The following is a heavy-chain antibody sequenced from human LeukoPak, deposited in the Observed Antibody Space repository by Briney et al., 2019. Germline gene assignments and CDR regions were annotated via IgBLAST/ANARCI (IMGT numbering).Heavy chain of an antibody. J-gene: IGHJ4*02. Sequence: PGGSLRLSCAASGFTFSSYSMNWVRQAPGKGLEWVSSISSSSSYIYYVDSVKGRFTISRDNAKNSLYLQMNSLRAEDTAVYYCARGPLGYYGSGSYYCFDYWGQGTLVTVSS. V-gene: IGHV3-21*01. CDR3: ARGPLGYYGSGSYYCFDY. CDR1: GFTFSSYS. CDR2: ISSSSSYI. D-gene: IGHD3-10*01.